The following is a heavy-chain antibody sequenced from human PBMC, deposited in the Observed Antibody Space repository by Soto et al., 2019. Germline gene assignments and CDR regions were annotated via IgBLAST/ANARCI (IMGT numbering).Heavy chain of an antibody. CDR3: ERGQRFSDWFDP. D-gene: IGHD3-3*01. CDR1: GGAISTYY. J-gene: IGHJ5*02. V-gene: IGHV4-4*07. Sequence: QVHLQESGPGLVKPSETLSLTCTVSGGAISTYYWTWIRQPPGKGLEWMGRTYTSGSTRYNHSRPSRVTMSLDTSNNPLSLRLTSVTAADTAVSYCERGQRFSDWFDPWGQGTLVTVSS. CDR2: TYTSGST.